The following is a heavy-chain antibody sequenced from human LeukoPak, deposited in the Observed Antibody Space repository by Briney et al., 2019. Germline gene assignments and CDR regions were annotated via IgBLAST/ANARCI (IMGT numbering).Heavy chain of an antibody. V-gene: IGHV3-30*18. Sequence: PGGSLRLSCTASGFTLSSFGMHWVRQAPGKGLEWVAVISDDGSNTYYADSVKGRFTISRDNSKNTLYLQSNSLRTEDTAVYYCAKDADTATIIYWYFDLWGRGTLVTVSS. CDR1: GFTLSSFG. CDR3: AKDADTATIIYWYFDL. D-gene: IGHD5-18*01. J-gene: IGHJ2*01. CDR2: ISDDGSNT.